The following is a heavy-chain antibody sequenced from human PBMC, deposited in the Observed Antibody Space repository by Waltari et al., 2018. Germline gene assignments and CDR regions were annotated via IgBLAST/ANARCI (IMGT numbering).Heavy chain of an antibody. J-gene: IGHJ6*02. CDR3: ASTPSGTYGMDV. Sequence: QVQLVQSGAEVKKPGSSVKVSCKASGGDFSSYAISWVRQAPGQGLEWMGGIIPNFAIANYAHNFQGRGTITADESTSTAYMELSSLRSEDTAVYYCASTPSGTYGMDVWGQGTTVTVSS. D-gene: IGHD3-10*01. CDR1: GGDFSSYA. CDR2: IIPNFAIA. V-gene: IGHV1-69*01.